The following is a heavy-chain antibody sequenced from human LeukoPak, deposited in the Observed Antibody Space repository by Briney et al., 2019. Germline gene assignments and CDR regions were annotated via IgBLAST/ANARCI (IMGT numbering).Heavy chain of an antibody. Sequence: GGSLRVSCAASGFIFTNFEMTWVRQAPRKGLECVSRISVGSGDNIYYADSVKGRFTISRDNSKNTLYLQMNSLRAEDTALYYCAKRSLDTSGYYSYFHYWGQGTLVTVSS. CDR3: AKRSLDTSGYYSYFHY. V-gene: IGHV3-23*01. CDR2: ISVGSGDNI. CDR1: GFIFTNFE. D-gene: IGHD3-22*01. J-gene: IGHJ1*01.